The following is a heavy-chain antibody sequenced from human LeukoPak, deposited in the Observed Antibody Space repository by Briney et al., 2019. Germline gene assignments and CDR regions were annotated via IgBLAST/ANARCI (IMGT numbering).Heavy chain of an antibody. CDR2: ISGSGGST. CDR3: AKMDGSPGVVITDVKFRALNPHDY. J-gene: IGHJ4*02. CDR1: GFTFSSYA. V-gene: IGHV3-23*01. D-gene: IGHD3-3*01. Sequence: GGSLRLSCAASGFTFSSYAMSWVRQAPGEGLEWVSAISGSGGSTYYADSVKGRFTISRDNSKNTLYLQMNSLRAEDTAVYYCAKMDGSPGVVITDVKFRALNPHDYWGQGTLVTVSS.